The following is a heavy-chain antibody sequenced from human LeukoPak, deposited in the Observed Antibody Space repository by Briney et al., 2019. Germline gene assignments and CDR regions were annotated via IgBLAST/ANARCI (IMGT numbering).Heavy chain of an antibody. Sequence: PGGSLRLSCAASGFTFDDYAMHWVRQAPGKGLEWVSGISWNSGSIDYADSVKGRFTISRDNAKNSLYLQMNSLRAEDTALYYCAKDNAAAGRGAFDYWGQGTLVTVSS. D-gene: IGHD6-13*01. V-gene: IGHV3-9*01. J-gene: IGHJ4*02. CDR2: ISWNSGSI. CDR1: GFTFDDYA. CDR3: AKDNAAAGRGAFDY.